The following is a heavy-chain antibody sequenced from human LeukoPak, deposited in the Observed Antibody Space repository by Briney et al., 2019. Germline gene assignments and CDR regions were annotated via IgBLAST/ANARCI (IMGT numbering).Heavy chain of an antibody. CDR2: ISYDGSNK. CDR1: GFTLSSYA. CDR3: ARGSQYYGSGSYTFFDY. J-gene: IGHJ4*02. V-gene: IGHV3-30*04. Sequence: GRSLRLSCAASGFTLSSYAMHWVRQAPGKGLEWVAVISYDGSNKYYADSVKGRFTISRDNSKNTLYPQMNSLRAEDTAVYYCARGSQYYGSGSYTFFDYWGQGTLVTVSS. D-gene: IGHD3-10*01.